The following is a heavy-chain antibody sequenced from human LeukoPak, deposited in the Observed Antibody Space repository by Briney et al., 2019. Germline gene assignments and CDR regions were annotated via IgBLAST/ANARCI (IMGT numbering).Heavy chain of an antibody. J-gene: IGHJ5*02. V-gene: IGHV3-21*01. Sequence: PGGALRLSCAASGFTFSSYSMNWVRQAQGKGLEWVSSISSSSSYIYYADSVKGRFTISRDNAKNSLYLQMNSLRAEDTAVYYCAPDYSNYVRWFDPWGQGTLVTVSS. D-gene: IGHD4-11*01. CDR2: ISSSSSYI. CDR3: APDYSNYVRWFDP. CDR1: GFTFSSYS.